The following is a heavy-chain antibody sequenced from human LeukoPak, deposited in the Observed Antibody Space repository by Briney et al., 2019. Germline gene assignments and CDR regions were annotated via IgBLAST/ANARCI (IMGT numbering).Heavy chain of an antibody. CDR1: GYTFTIDA. D-gene: IGHD1-26*01. CDR2: INTNTGKP. J-gene: IGHJ4*02. Sequence: ASVKVSCKASGYTFTIDAMNWVRQAPQQGREWVGCINTNTGKPIYTQGFTGRVFFSLDTSVSTAYLRISTLQDAATAVYFCASKVGATVRYFDYWGQGTLVTVHS. CDR3: ASKVGATVRYFDY. V-gene: IGHV7-4-1*02.